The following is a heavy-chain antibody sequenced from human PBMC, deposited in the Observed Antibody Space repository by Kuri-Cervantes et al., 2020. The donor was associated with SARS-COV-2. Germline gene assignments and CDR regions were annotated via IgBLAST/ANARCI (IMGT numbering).Heavy chain of an antibody. CDR1: GGSFSGYY. V-gene: IGHV4-34*01. Sequence: GSLRLSCAVYGGSFSGYYWSWIRQPPGKGLEWIGEINHSGSTNYNPSLESRVTISVDTSKNQFSLKLSSVTAADTAVYYCARGGGGYILRAKYFDYWGQGTLVTVSS. CDR3: ARGGGGYILRAKYFDY. CDR2: INHSGST. J-gene: IGHJ4*02. D-gene: IGHD5-12*01.